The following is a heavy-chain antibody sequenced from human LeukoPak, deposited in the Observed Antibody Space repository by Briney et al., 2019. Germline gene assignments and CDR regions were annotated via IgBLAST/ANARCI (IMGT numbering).Heavy chain of an antibody. V-gene: IGHV4-61*02. CDR1: GGSISSGSYY. Sequence: PSQTLSLTCTVSGGSISSGSYYWSWIRQPAGKGLEWIGRIYTSGSTNYNPSLKSRVTISVDTSKNQFSLRLSSVTAADTAVYYCARGEENYYDTSGYYYRLTYYYYMDVWGKGTTVTVSS. J-gene: IGHJ6*03. D-gene: IGHD3-22*01. CDR3: ARGEENYYDTSGYYYRLTYYYYMDV. CDR2: IYTSGST.